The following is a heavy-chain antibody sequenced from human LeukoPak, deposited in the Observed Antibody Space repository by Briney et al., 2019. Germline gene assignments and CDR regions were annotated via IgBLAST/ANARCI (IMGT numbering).Heavy chain of an antibody. J-gene: IGHJ4*02. CDR3: AHVPYTDMVDDY. V-gene: IGHV1-24*01. Sequence: ASVKVSCKVSGYTLTELSMHWVRQAPGKGLEWMGGFDPEDGETIYAQKFQGRVTMTEDTSTDTAYMELSSLRSEDTAVYYCAHVPYTDMVDDYWGQGTLVTVSS. CDR1: GYTLTELS. CDR2: FDPEDGET. D-gene: IGHD5-18*01.